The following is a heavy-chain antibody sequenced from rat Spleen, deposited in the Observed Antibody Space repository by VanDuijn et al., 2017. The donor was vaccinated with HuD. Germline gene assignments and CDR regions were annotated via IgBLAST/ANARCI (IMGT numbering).Heavy chain of an antibody. CDR3: VRSVGYTYSFFDH. J-gene: IGHJ2*01. CDR2: ISYSGST. CDR1: GYSITSNY. Sequence: EVQLQESGPGLVKPSQSLSLTCSVTGYSITSNYWVWIRKFPGNKMEWIGHISYSGSTRYNPSLKSRISITRDTSKNQFFLQLNSVTTEDTATYYCVRSVGYTYSFFDHWGQGVMVTVSS. V-gene: IGHV3-1*01. D-gene: IGHD1-4*01.